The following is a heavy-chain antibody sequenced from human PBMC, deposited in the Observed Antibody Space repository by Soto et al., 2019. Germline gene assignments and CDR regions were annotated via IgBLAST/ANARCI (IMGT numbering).Heavy chain of an antibody. J-gene: IGHJ4*02. V-gene: IGHV3-74*01. CDR1: GFIFKMYF. CDR2: SNDEGNNA. D-gene: IGHD1-26*01. Sequence: GGSLRLACEASGFIFKMYFLHWVRQTPGKGPVYVPRSNDEGNNATYADSAKGRFTISRDNPKNTLYLQMDGLRVDETGLSYCTRGLRVSSLGTGDYWGQRSLVTVSS. CDR3: TRGLRVSSLGTGDY.